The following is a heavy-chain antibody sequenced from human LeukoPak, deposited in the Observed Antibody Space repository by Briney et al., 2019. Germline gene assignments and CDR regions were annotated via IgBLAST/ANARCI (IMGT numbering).Heavy chain of an antibody. V-gene: IGHV4-59*12. J-gene: IGHJ4*02. Sequence: PSETLSLTCTVSGGSISSYYWSWIRQPPGKGLEWIGYIYYSGSTNYNPSLKSRVTISVDTSKNQFSLKLSSVTAADTAVYYCARGGSNYAPFDYWGQGTLVTVSS. D-gene: IGHD4-11*01. CDR3: ARGGSNYAPFDY. CDR1: GGSISSYY. CDR2: IYYSGST.